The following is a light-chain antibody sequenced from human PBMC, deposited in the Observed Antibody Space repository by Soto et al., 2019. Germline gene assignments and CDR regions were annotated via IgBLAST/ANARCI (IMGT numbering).Light chain of an antibody. J-gene: IGKJ5*01. Sequence: EIVLTQSPATLSLSPGERATLSCRASQSVTIYLAWYQQKPGQAPRLLIYDASNRATGVPARFNGSGSGTDFTLTISSLEPEDFAAYYCQQRTKWPPTCGQGTRLEIK. CDR1: QSVTIY. CDR2: DAS. V-gene: IGKV3-11*01. CDR3: QQRTKWPPT.